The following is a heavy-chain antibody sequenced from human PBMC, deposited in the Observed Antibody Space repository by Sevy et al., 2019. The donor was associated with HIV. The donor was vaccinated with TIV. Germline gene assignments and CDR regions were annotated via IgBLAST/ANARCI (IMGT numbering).Heavy chain of an antibody. Sequence: ASVKVSCKASGGTFSSYAISWVRQAPGQGLEWMGGIIPIFGTANYAQKFQGRVTITADESTSTAYMELSSLRSEDTAVYYCARVGYSGYPGYFDYWGQGTLVTVSS. CDR1: GGTFSSYA. D-gene: IGHD5-12*01. J-gene: IGHJ4*02. V-gene: IGHV1-69*13. CDR3: ARVGYSGYPGYFDY. CDR2: IIPIFGTA.